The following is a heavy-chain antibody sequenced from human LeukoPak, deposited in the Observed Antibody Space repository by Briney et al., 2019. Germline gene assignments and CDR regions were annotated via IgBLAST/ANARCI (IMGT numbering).Heavy chain of an antibody. Sequence: SETLSLTCTVSGGSISSYYWSWIRQPPGKGLEWIGYIYYSGTTNYNPSLKSRVTISVDTSKNQFSLKLSSVTAADTAVYYCASSVIGYHDSSGYAFDPWGQGTLVTVSS. CDR2: IYYSGTT. D-gene: IGHD3-22*01. CDR3: ASSVIGYHDSSGYAFDP. J-gene: IGHJ5*02. CDR1: GGSISSYY. V-gene: IGHV4-59*12.